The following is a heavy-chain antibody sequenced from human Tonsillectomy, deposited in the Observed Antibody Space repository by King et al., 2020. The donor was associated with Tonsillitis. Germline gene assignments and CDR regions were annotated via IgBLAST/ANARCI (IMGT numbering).Heavy chain of an antibody. CDR1: GYTFTDYG. D-gene: IGHD2-21*02. J-gene: IGHJ4*02. CDR2: ISTYNGNT. Sequence: QLVQSGAEVKKPGASVKVSCKASGYTFTDYGVSWVRQAPGQGLEWMGWISTYNGNTNYAQKLQGRVTMTTDTSTSTDYMELRSLRSDDTAVYYCGRIYCGGDCYSGPWDYWGQGTLVTVSS. V-gene: IGHV1-18*01. CDR3: GRIYCGGDCYSGPWDY.